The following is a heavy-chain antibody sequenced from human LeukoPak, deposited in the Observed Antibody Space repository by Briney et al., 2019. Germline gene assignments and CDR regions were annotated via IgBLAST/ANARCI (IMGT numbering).Heavy chain of an antibody. CDR2: ISYDGSNK. V-gene: IGHV3-30-3*01. CDR3: ARGDIAGSIRYFQH. J-gene: IGHJ1*01. CDR1: GFTFSSYA. D-gene: IGHD1-14*01. Sequence: PGGSLRLSCAASGFTFSSYAMHWVRQAPGKGLEWVAVISYDGSNKYYADSVKGRFTISRDNSKNTLYLQMNSLRAEDTAVYYCARGDIAGSIRYFQHWGQGTLVTVSS.